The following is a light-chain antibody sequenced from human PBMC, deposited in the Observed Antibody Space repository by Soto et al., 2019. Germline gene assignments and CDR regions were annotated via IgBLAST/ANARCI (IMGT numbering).Light chain of an antibody. V-gene: IGKV3-15*01. CDR1: QTVGSN. CDR3: QQYNNRPQT. J-gene: IGKJ1*01. Sequence: EVVLTQSPATLSVSPGERATLSCRASQTVGSNLAWYQHKPGQAPRLLISGASTRATGVPARFSGSGSGTEFALTISSLQSEDFKVYFCQQYNNRPQTLGQGTKVDIK. CDR2: GAS.